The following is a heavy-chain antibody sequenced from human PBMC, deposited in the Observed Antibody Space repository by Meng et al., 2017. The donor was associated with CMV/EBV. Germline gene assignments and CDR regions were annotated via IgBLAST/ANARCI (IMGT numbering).Heavy chain of an antibody. Sequence: GESLKISCAASGFTFSNYGMHWVRQAPGKGLEWVAVIWYDGKTKYYADSVKGRFSISRDNSKYTLYLQMNSLRADDTAVYYCAKDDYRTPPPDAFDIWGQGTMATVSS. CDR2: IWYDGKTK. D-gene: IGHD4/OR15-4a*01. J-gene: IGHJ3*02. CDR3: AKDDYRTPPPDAFDI. V-gene: IGHV3-33*06. CDR1: GFTFSNYG.